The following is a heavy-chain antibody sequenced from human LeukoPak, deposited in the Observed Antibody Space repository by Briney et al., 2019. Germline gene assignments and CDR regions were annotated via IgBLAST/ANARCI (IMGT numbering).Heavy chain of an antibody. V-gene: IGHV4-34*01. Sequence: SETLSLTCAVYGGSFSGYYWSWIRQPPGEGLEWIGEINHSGSTNYNPSLKSRVTISVDTSKNQFSLKLSSVTAADTAVYYCARRGLNQPFDYWGQGTLVTVSS. J-gene: IGHJ4*02. CDR2: INHSGST. CDR3: ARRGLNQPFDY. CDR1: GGSFSGYY.